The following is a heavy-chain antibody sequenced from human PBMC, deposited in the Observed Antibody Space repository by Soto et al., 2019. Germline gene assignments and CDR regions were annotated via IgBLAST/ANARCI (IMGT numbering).Heavy chain of an antibody. CDR3: AASIFYYGMDV. J-gene: IGHJ6*02. Sequence: GESLKISCKGSGYTFTNYWIGWVRQMPGKGPEWMGIIYPGDSDTKYNPSFQGQVTISADKSITTTDLQWSSLKASETAIYYCAASIFYYGMDVWGQGTTVTVSS. V-gene: IGHV5-51*01. CDR2: IYPGDSDT. CDR1: GYTFTNYW.